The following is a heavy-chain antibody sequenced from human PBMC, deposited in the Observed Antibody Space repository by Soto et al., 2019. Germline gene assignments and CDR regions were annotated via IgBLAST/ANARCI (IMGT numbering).Heavy chain of an antibody. CDR3: ARDHTYYYDSSGYYGKKYGENWFDP. CDR2: IIPIFGTA. CDR1: GGTFSSYA. V-gene: IGHV1-69*01. J-gene: IGHJ5*02. D-gene: IGHD3-22*01. Sequence: QVQLVQSGAEVKKPGSSVKVSCKASGGTFSSYAISWVRQAPGQGLEWMGGIIPIFGTANYAQKFQGRVTITADESTSTAYMELSSLRSEDTAVYYCARDHTYYYDSSGYYGKKYGENWFDPWGQGTLVTVSS.